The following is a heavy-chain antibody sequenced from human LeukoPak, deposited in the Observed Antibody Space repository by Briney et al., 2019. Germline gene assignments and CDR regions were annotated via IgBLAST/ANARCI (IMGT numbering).Heavy chain of an antibody. Sequence: SETLSLTCSVSGGSISSYYWGWIRQPAGKGLEWIGRMYTNGKSDYSPSLKSRVTMSVDMSKNQVSLKLSSVTAADTAVYYCARGSREMATIFDQWGQGTLVIVSS. CDR1: GGSISSYY. J-gene: IGHJ4*02. CDR2: MYTNGKS. D-gene: IGHD5-24*01. V-gene: IGHV4-4*07. CDR3: ARGSREMATIFDQ.